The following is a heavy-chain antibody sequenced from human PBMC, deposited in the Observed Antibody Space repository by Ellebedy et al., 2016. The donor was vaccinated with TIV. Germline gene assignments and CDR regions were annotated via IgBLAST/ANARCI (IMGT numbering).Heavy chain of an antibody. D-gene: IGHD1-14*01. CDR2: INPSGGST. CDR3: ARLSDRGEH. J-gene: IGHJ1*01. CDR1: GYTFTSYF. Sequence: ASVKVSCKASGYTFTSYFMCWARQAPGQGLEWMGIINPSGGSTRYAQKFQGRVTMTRDTSTSTVYMELSSLRSEDTAVYYCARLSDRGEHWGQGTLVTVSS. V-gene: IGHV1-46*01.